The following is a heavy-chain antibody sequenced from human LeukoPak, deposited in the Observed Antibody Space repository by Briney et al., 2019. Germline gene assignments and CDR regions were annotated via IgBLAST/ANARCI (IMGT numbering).Heavy chain of an antibody. D-gene: IGHD3-10*01. CDR1: GGSISSSSHY. CDR3: ARPIHYYGSGSYFDP. J-gene: IGHJ5*02. Sequence: SETLSLTCTVSGGSISSSSHYWGWIRQPPGKGLEWIGSIYYSGSTYYNPSLKSRVTISVDTSKNQFSLKLSSVTAADTAVYYCARPIHYYGSGSYFDPWGQGTLVTVSS. V-gene: IGHV4-39*07. CDR2: IYYSGST.